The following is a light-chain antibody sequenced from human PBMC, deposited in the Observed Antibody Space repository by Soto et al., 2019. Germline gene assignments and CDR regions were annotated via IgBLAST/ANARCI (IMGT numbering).Light chain of an antibody. J-gene: IGKJ4*01. CDR3: QHYHTWPLA. Sequence: EILMTQSPATVSVSPGERATLSCRASQNVINSVAWYQQKPGQAPRLLIYGASSRATGTPARISGSGSGTEFTLTISSAQSEDFALYYCQHYHTWPLAFGGGTKVEIK. CDR2: GAS. V-gene: IGKV3-15*01. CDR1: QNVINS.